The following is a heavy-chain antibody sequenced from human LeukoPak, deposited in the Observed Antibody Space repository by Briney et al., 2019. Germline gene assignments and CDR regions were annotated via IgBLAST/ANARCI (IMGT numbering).Heavy chain of an antibody. CDR2: ISSSSSYI. CDR1: GFTFSGYS. V-gene: IGHV3-21*01. Sequence: GGSLRLSCAASGFTFSGYSMNWVRQAPGKGLEWVSSISSSSSYIYYADSVKGRFTISRDNAKNSLYLQMNSLRAEDTAVYYCARVRDPYYYYMDVWGKGTTVTVSS. J-gene: IGHJ6*03. CDR3: ARVRDPYYYYMDV. D-gene: IGHD5-24*01.